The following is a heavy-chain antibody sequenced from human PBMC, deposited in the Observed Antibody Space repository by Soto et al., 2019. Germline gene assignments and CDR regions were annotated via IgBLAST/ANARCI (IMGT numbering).Heavy chain of an antibody. Sequence: GGSLRLSSAPCGFPFRSHSMGWVRQAPGKGLEWVSAISGSGGSTYYADSVKGRFTISRDNSKNTLYLQMNSLRAEDTAVYYCAKDYYGSGSYSSPFDYWGQGT. D-gene: IGHD3-10*01. CDR1: GFPFRSHS. J-gene: IGHJ4*02. CDR3: AKDYYGSGSYSSPFDY. CDR2: ISGSGGST. V-gene: IGHV3-23*01.